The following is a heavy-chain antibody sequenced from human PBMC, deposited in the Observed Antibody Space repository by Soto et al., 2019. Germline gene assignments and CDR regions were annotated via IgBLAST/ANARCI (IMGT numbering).Heavy chain of an antibody. D-gene: IGHD5-12*01. V-gene: IGHV1-69*12. Sequence: QVQLVQSGAEVKKPGSSVKVSCKASGGTFSNYPISWVRQAPGQGLEWMGGIIPIFGTVNYAQKFQGRVTITADESTSTAYMEMSSLISEATAVYYCARGNHRWLQLWYFDLWGRGTLVTVSS. J-gene: IGHJ2*01. CDR2: IIPIFGTV. CDR1: GGTFSNYP. CDR3: ARGNHRWLQLWYFDL.